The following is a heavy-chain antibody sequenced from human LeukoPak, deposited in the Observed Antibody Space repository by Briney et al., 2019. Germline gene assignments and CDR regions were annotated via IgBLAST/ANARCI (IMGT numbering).Heavy chain of an antibody. D-gene: IGHD1-26*01. J-gene: IGHJ4*02. Sequence: PGGSLRLSCAASGFTFSRHGMHWVRQAPGKGLEWVALISYDGSNKYYADSVKGRFIISRDNSKNTVYLQMNSLKGEDTAVYYCASGRWELLWSFSDYWGQGTLVTVTS. V-gene: IGHV3-30*03. CDR3: ASGRWELLWSFSDY. CDR1: GFTFSRHG. CDR2: ISYDGSNK.